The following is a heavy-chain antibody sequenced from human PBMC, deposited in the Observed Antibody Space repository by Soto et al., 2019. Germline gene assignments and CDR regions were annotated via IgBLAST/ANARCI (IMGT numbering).Heavy chain of an antibody. J-gene: IGHJ4*02. CDR1: GGSFSGYY. CDR3: ARGLGVLRYVDPVY. Sequence: QVQLQQWGAGLLKPSETLSLTCAVYGGSFSGYYWSWIRQPPGKGLEWIGEINHSGSTNYNPSLKSRVTISVDTSKNQFSLKLSSVTAADTAVYYCARGLGVLRYVDPVYWGQGTLVTVSS. D-gene: IGHD3-9*01. CDR2: INHSGST. V-gene: IGHV4-34*01.